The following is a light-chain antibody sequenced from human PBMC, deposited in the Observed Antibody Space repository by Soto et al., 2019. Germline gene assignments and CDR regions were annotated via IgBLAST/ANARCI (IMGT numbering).Light chain of an antibody. CDR1: QRIGNY. V-gene: IGKV1-39*01. Sequence: GDRVTITCRASQRIGNYLNWCRQKPGKAPELLIYAASFLQSGVPSRFRGSGSGTDFTLTISSLQPEDFSSYDCQQSYNVLSWTFGQGTKVEIK. CDR3: QQSYNVLSWT. J-gene: IGKJ1*01. CDR2: AAS.